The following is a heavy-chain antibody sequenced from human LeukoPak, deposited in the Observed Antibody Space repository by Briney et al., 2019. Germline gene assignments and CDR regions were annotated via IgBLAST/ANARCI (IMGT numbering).Heavy chain of an antibody. CDR1: GVPFRSYD. CDR2: IGTAGDT. V-gene: IGHV3-13*04. D-gene: IGHD3-16*01. J-gene: IGHJ4*02. Sequence: GGSLRLSCAASGVPFRSYDFHWVRQAAGKGLEWLSVIGTAGDTYYAASVKGRVTISRENAKNSLYLQMNTLRAADTAVYYCARGCSLGFGPWGQGNLVTVSS. CDR3: ARGCSLGFGP.